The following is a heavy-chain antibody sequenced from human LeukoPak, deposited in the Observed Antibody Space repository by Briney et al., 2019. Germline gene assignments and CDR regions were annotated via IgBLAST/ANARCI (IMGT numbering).Heavy chain of an antibody. D-gene: IGHD3-10*01. CDR1: GGSFSGYY. J-gene: IGHJ6*02. V-gene: IGHV4-34*01. Sequence: PSETLSLTCAVYGGSFSGYYWSWIRQPPGKGLEWIGEINHSGSTNYNPSLKSRVTISVDTSKNQFSLELSSVTAADTAVYYYARGPRRILIGGFNYYYYYGMDVWGQGTTVTVSS. CDR2: INHSGST. CDR3: ARGPRRILIGGFNYYYYYGMDV.